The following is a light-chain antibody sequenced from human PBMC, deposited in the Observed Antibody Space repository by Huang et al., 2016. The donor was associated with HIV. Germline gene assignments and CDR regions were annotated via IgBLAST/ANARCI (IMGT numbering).Light chain of an antibody. CDR2: WSS. J-gene: IGKJ1*01. Sequence: DIVMTQSPDSLALSLVDRAAINCTSSQTLSYGSSDKNYLNWDQVKPGRPPKLLISWSSVRESGVPDRFSGSGSGTHFTLTISSLQAEDVAVYYCHQYYSNFQTFGQGTKVEV. V-gene: IGKV4-1*01. CDR3: HQYYSNFQT. CDR1: QTLSYGSSDKNY.